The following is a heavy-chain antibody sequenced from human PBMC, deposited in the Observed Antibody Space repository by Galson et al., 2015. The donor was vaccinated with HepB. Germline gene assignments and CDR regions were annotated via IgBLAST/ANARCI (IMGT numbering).Heavy chain of an antibody. Sequence: PALVKPTQTLTLTCTFSGFSLSRRGLGVGWIRQPPGKALEWLARIDWDDDKYYNTSVKTRLTVSKDTSKNQVVLTLANVDPVDTATYFCAYSQTTVTSAFDIWGPGTMVTVSS. J-gene: IGHJ3*02. CDR3: AYSQTTVTSAFDI. D-gene: IGHD4-11*01. CDR2: IDWDDDK. V-gene: IGHV2-70*12. CDR1: GFSLSRRGLG.